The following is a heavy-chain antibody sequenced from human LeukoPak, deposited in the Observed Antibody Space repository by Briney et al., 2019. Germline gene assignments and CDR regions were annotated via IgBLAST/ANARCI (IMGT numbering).Heavy chain of an antibody. CDR3: ARARWGPDPYFDY. CDR1: GGSISSYY. D-gene: IGHD2-21*02. Sequence: SETLSLTCTVSGGSISSYYWSWIRQPPGKGLEWVGYIYYSGSTNYNPSLKSRVTISVDTSKNQFSLKLSSVTAADTAVYYCARARWGPDPYFDYWGQGTLVTVSS. J-gene: IGHJ4*02. CDR2: IYYSGST. V-gene: IGHV4-59*01.